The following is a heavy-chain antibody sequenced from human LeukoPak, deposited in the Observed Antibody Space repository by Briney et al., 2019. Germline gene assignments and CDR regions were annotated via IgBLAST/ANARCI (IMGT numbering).Heavy chain of an antibody. CDR2: TSSDGKTT. CDR3: ARLLSGN. CDR1: GFTFSDYS. D-gene: IGHD2-15*01. J-gene: IGHJ4*02. V-gene: IGHV3-48*01. Sequence: GGSLRLSCAASGFTFSDYSMNWVRQAPGWGLECITYTSSDGKTTWYADSVKGRFTVSRDNAKNSLYLQMNSLRAEDTAVYYCARLLSGNWGQGTLVTVSS.